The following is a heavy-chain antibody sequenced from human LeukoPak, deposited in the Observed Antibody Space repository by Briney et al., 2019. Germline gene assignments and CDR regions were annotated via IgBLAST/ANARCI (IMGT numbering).Heavy chain of an antibody. CDR3: ARGSTIFGVVIIPVPRFDP. CDR1: GGSISSGGYY. CDR2: IYYSGST. Sequence: SETLSLTCTVSGGSISSGGYYWSWIRQHPGKGLGWIGYIYYSGSTYYNPSLKSRVTISVDTSKNQFSLKLSSVTAADTAVYYCARGSTIFGVVIIPVPRFDPWGQGTLVTVSS. J-gene: IGHJ5*02. V-gene: IGHV4-31*03. D-gene: IGHD3-3*01.